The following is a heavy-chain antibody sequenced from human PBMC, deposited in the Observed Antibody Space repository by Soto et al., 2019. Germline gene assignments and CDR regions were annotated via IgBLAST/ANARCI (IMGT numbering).Heavy chain of an antibody. D-gene: IGHD5-12*01. CDR2: ISYDGSNK. V-gene: IGHV3-30*18. CDR3: AKENSGYDSPFDY. CDR1: GFTFSSYG. Sequence: PGGSLRLSCAASGFTFSSYGMHWVRQAPGKGLEWVAVISYDGSNKYYADSVKGRFTISRDNSKNTLYLQMNSLRAEDTAVYYCAKENSGYDSPFDYWGQGTLVTVSS. J-gene: IGHJ4*02.